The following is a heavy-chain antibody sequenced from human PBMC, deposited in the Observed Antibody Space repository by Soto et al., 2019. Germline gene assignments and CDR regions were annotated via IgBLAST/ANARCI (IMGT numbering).Heavy chain of an antibody. V-gene: IGHV1-69*13. Sequence: SVKVSCKASGGTFGSYTITWVRRAPGQGLEWLGGIIPILNSPAYAQKFKARVVITADEITNTAYMELNSLRFDDTAVYYCAREAPYCTSAACPKFYDMDVWGQGTTVTVSS. CDR3: AREAPYCTSAACPKFYDMDV. J-gene: IGHJ6*02. D-gene: IGHD2-8*02. CDR1: GGTFGSYT. CDR2: IIPILNSP.